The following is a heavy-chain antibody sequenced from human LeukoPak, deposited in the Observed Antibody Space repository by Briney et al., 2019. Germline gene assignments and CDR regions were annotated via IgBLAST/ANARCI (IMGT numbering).Heavy chain of an antibody. CDR3: ARGAGYCSGGSCFIYYYYGMDV. CDR2: INHSGST. D-gene: IGHD2-15*01. J-gene: IGHJ6*02. V-gene: IGHV4-34*01. CDR1: GGSFSGYY. Sequence: SETLSLTCAVYGGSFSGYYWSWIRQPPGKGLEWIGEINHSGSTNYNPSLKSRVTISVDTSKNQFSLKLSSVTAADTAVYYCARGAGYCSGGSCFIYYYYGMDVWGQGTTVTVSS.